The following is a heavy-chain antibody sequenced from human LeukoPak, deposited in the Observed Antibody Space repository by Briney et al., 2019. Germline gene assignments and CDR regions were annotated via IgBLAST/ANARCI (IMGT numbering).Heavy chain of an antibody. CDR3: ARLKGYCSSTSCSTWTWFDP. V-gene: IGHV5-51*01. CDR2: IYPGDSDT. J-gene: IGHJ5*02. Sequence: GESLKISCKGSGYSFTSYWIGWVRQMPGKGLEWMGIIYPGDSDTRYSPSFQGQVTISADKSISTAYLQWSSLKASDTAMYYCARLKGYCSSTSCSTWTWFDPWGQGTLVTVSP. CDR1: GYSFTSYW. D-gene: IGHD2-2*01.